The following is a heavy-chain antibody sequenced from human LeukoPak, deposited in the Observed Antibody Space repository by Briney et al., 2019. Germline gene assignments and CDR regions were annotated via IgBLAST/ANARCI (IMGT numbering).Heavy chain of an antibody. D-gene: IGHD5-12*01. CDR3: ERRLGGYNY. CDR2: IYYSGST. J-gene: IGHJ4*02. CDR1: GGSISSYY. V-gene: IGHV4-59*08. Sequence: SETLSLTCTVSGGSISSYYWSWIRQPPGKGLEWIGYIYYSGSTNYNPSLKSRVTMSVDTSKNQFSLKLSTVTAADTAVYYCERRLGGYNYWGQGTLVTVSS.